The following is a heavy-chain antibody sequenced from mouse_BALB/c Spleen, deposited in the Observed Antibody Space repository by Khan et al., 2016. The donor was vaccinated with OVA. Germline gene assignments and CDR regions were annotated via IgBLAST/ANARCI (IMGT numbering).Heavy chain of an antibody. CDR3: ARRNYFGYTFAY. CDR2: ISPGSGDP. D-gene: IGHD1-2*01. CDR1: GYTFTDYY. J-gene: IGHJ3*01. V-gene: IGHV1-76*01. Sequence: QVQLKESGAELARPGASVKLSCKASGYTFTDYYINWVKQRTGQGLEWIGEISPGSGDPYYNENFRGTATLTAAHSSSTVYMQRSSLTVEASAVYFCARRNYFGYTFAYWGQGTLVTVSA.